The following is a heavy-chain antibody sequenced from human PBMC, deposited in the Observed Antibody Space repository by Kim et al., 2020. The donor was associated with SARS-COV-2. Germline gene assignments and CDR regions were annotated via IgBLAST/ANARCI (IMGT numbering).Heavy chain of an antibody. CDR2: INHSGST. V-gene: IGHV4-34*01. CDR1: GGSFSGYY. J-gene: IGHJ4*02. CDR3: ARGRFQPHADYYGSGIYYNDDCDY. Sequence: SETLSLTCAVYGGSFSGYYWSWIRQPPGKGLEWIGEINHSGSTNYNPSLKSRVTISVDTSKNQFSLKLSSVTAADTAVYYCARGRFQPHADYYGSGIYYNDDCDYWGQGTLVTVSS. D-gene: IGHD3-10*01.